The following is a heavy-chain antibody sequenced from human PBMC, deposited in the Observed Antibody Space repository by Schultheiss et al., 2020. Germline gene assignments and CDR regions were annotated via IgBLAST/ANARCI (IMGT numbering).Heavy chain of an antibody. V-gene: IGHV4-31*03. Sequence: SETLSLTCTVSGGSISSGGYYWSWIRQHPGKGLEWIGYIYYSGSTHYNPSLKSRVTISVDTSKNQFSLKLSSVTAADTAVYYCARERVYSSSWRYGMDVWGQGTTVNVSS. CDR2: IYYSGST. J-gene: IGHJ6*02. D-gene: IGHD6-13*01. CDR1: GGSISSGGYY. CDR3: ARERVYSSSWRYGMDV.